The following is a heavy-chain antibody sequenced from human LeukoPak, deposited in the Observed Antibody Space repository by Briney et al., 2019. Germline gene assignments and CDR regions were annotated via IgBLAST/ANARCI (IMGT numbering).Heavy chain of an antibody. V-gene: IGHV3-30*03. CDR3: ARAADSESFYRSSKY. CDR2: VSYDGSNK. Sequence: PGRSLRLSCAASGFTFSSYVMHWVRQAPGKGLAWVADVSYDGSNKYYADSVKGRFTISRDDSTGALYLQMHGLRLEDTAMYYCARAADSESFYRSSKYWGQGTLVSVSS. CDR1: GFTFSSYV. J-gene: IGHJ4*02. D-gene: IGHD3-10*01.